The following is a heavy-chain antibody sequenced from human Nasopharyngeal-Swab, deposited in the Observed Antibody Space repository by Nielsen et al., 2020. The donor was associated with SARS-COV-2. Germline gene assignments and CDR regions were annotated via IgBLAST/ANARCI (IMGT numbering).Heavy chain of an antibody. CDR3: ARHYYYGSGTQVDY. CDR1: GFTVSSNY. V-gene: IGHV3-66*04. J-gene: IGHJ4*02. CDR2: IYSGGST. Sequence: GESLKISCAASGFTVSSNYMSWVRQAPGKGLEWVSVIYSGGSTYYADSVKGRFTISRDNSKNTLYLQMNSLRAEDTAVYYCARHYYYGSGTQVDYWGQGTLVTVSS. D-gene: IGHD3-10*01.